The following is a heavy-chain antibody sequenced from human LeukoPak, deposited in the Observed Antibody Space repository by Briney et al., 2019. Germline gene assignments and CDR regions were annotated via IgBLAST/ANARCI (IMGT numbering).Heavy chain of an antibody. CDR3: ARRGYYDSSEAVWDYFDY. D-gene: IGHD3-22*01. CDR1: GFTFSSYA. Sequence: GGSLRLSCAASGFTFSSYAMSWVRQAPGKGLEWVSAISGSGGSTYYADSVKGRFTISRDNSKNTLYLQMNSLRAEDTAVYYCARRGYYDSSEAVWDYFDYWGQGTLVTVSS. J-gene: IGHJ4*02. CDR2: ISGSGGST. V-gene: IGHV3-23*01.